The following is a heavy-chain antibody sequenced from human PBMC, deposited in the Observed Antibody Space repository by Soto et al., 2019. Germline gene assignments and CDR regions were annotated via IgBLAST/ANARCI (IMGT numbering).Heavy chain of an antibody. Sequence: GGSLRLSCAASGFTFSSYAMSWVRQAPGKGLEWVSAISGSGGSTYYADSVEGRFTISRDNSKNTLYLQMNSLRAEDTAVYYCAKDPNLAVAGYFDYWGQGTLVTVSS. CDR1: GFTFSSYA. V-gene: IGHV3-23*01. CDR2: ISGSGGST. J-gene: IGHJ4*02. CDR3: AKDPNLAVAGYFDY. D-gene: IGHD6-19*01.